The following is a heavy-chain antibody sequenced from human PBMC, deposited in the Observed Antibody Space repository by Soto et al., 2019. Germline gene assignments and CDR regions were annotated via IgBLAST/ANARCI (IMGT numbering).Heavy chain of an antibody. J-gene: IGHJ4*02. CDR3: ARGDYTATDY. Sequence: QVQLVESGGGVVQPGRSLRPSCAASGFTLSSYAMHWVRQAPGKGLEWVAVISYDGSNKYYADSVKGRFTISRDNSKNTLYLQMNSLRAEDTAVYYCARGDYTATDYWGQGTLVTVSS. V-gene: IGHV3-30-3*01. CDR1: GFTLSSYA. D-gene: IGHD3-3*01. CDR2: ISYDGSNK.